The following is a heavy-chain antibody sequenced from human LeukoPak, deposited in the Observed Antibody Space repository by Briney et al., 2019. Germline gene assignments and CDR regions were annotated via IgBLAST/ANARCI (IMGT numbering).Heavy chain of an antibody. CDR3: ARGGYCSSTRCYSSFFLDY. V-gene: IGHV4-59*08. CDR2: IYYSGST. Sequence: SETLSPSRTVSGGSICSYSRSWIPQPPGKGLEWIGYIYYSGSTNYNPSLRSQDTISVKTSNNQFSLKLSSVTAADTAVYYCARGGYCSSTRCYSSFFLDYWGQGTLVTVSS. CDR1: GGSICSYS. J-gene: IGHJ4*02. D-gene: IGHD2-2*02.